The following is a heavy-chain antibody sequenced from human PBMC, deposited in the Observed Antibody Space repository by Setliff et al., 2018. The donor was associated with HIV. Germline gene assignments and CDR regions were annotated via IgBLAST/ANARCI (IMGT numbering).Heavy chain of an antibody. J-gene: IGHJ4*02. CDR2: IYYSGST. D-gene: IGHD5-18*01. CDR1: GGSISSYY. CDR3: ASGEDSYGYRFDY. V-gene: IGHV4-59*01. Sequence: SETLSLTCTVSGGSISSYYWSWNRQPPGKGLEWFGYIYYSGSTNYNPSLKSRVTISVDTSKNQFSLTLTSVTPADTAVYYCASGEDSYGYRFDYWGQGTLVTVSS.